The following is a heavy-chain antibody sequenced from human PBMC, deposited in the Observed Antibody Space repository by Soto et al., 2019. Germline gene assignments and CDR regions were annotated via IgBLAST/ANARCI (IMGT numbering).Heavy chain of an antibody. CDR2: IYTNGGT. J-gene: IGHJ5*02. D-gene: IGHD2-15*01. CDR3: ARAGVDTPTP. CDR1: GFSVTTNY. V-gene: IGHV3-66*01. Sequence: EMYLVDSGGGLVQPGGSLRLSCAASGFSVTTNYMIWVRQAPGKGLEWVSVIYTNGGTLYADSVKGRFTISRDNSMNTVDLQMNRRRVEDTAVYYCARAGVDTPTPWGQGTLVTVSS.